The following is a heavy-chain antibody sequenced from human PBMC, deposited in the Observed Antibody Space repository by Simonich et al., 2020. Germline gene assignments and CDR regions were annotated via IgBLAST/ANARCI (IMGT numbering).Heavy chain of an antibody. CDR3: ARGRLTGDKGAFDI. CDR2: INPKRGGT. V-gene: IGHV1-2*02. J-gene: IGHJ3*02. CDR1: GYTFTGYY. D-gene: IGHD7-27*01. Sequence: QVQLVQSGAEVKKPGASVKVSCKASGYTFTGYYMHWVRQAPGQGLEWKGWINPKRGGTNYAQKLQGRVTMNRDTSISTAYMELSRLRSDDTAVYYWARGRLTGDKGAFDIWGQGTMVTVSS.